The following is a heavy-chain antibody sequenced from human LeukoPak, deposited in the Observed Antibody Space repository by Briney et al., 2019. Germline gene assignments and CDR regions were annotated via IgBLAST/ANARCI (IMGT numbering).Heavy chain of an antibody. V-gene: IGHV4-59*01. CDR3: ARLGYCSGGRCLSDY. J-gene: IGHJ4*02. CDR1: GGSISSYY. CDR2: IFYTGST. Sequence: SETLSLTCTVSGGSISSYYWTWIRQPPGKGLEWIGNIFYTGSTSYNPSLKSRVTISVDTSKNQFSLRLSSVTAADTAVYYCARLGYCSGGRCLSDYWGQGTLVTVSS. D-gene: IGHD2-15*01.